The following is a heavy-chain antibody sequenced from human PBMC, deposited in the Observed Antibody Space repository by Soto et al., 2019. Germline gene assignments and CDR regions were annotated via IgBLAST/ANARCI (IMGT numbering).Heavy chain of an antibody. CDR2: SDPSDSYT. J-gene: IGHJ6*02. V-gene: IGHV5-10-1*01. D-gene: IGHD6-6*01. CDR3: ARNPRSSMFYDYSGKDV. Sequence: PGEPMKISCKGFGYSFASFWISRFSKMPGKGLEWMGRSDPSDSYTNYSPSFQGHVTISADKSISTAYLQWSSLKASDTAMYYCARNPRSSMFYDYSGKDVWGQGTTVTVS. CDR1: GYSFASFW.